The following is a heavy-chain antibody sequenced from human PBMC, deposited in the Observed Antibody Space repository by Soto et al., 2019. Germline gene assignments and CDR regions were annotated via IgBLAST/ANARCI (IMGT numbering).Heavy chain of an antibody. J-gene: IGHJ4*02. CDR1: GGTFSSHA. CDR3: ARQFDYDSSGHYYAY. Sequence: SVKVSCKASGGTFSSHAISWVRQAPGQGLEWVGGIIPMFATPNYAEKFQGRLSITADESTTTVYMQLSSLRSQDTAVYYCARQFDYDSSGHYYAYWGQGTLVTVSS. V-gene: IGHV1-69*13. CDR2: IIPMFATP. D-gene: IGHD3-22*01.